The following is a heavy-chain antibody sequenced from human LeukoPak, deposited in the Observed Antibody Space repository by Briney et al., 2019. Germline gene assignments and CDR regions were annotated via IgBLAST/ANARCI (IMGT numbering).Heavy chain of an antibody. Sequence: GGSLRLSCAASGFTFSSYWMSWVRQAPGKGLEWVANIKQDGSEKYYVDSVKGRFTISRDNAKNTLYLQMNSLRAEDTAVYYCAREDRGGPRLGYHWGQGTLVTVSS. D-gene: IGHD4-23*01. J-gene: IGHJ5*02. CDR1: GFTFSSYW. CDR2: IKQDGSEK. V-gene: IGHV3-7*01. CDR3: AREDRGGPRLGYH.